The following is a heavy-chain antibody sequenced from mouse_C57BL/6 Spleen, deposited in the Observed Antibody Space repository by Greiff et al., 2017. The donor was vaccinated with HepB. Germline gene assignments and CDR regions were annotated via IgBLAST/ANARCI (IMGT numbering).Heavy chain of an antibody. V-gene: IGHV5-4*01. Sequence: EVQLVESGGGLVKPGGSLKLSCAASGFTFSSYAMSWVRQTPEKRLEWVATISDGGSYTYYPDNVKGRFTISRDNAKNNLYLQMSHLKSEDTAMYYCARGNYGSPYAMDYWGQGTSVTVSS. CDR2: ISDGGSYT. D-gene: IGHD1-1*01. CDR3: ARGNYGSPYAMDY. J-gene: IGHJ4*01. CDR1: GFTFSSYA.